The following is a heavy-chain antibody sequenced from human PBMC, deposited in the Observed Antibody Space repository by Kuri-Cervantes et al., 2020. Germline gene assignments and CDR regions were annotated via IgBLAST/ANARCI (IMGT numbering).Heavy chain of an antibody. CDR2: IGTAGDT. D-gene: IGHD3-10*01. V-gene: IGHV3-13*01. CDR3: ARSVLLWFGELLPQRFDP. Sequence: GGSLRLSCAASGFTFSSYDMHWVRQATGKGLEWVSAIGTAGDTYYPGSVKGRFTISRDNAKNSLYLQMNSLRAEDTAVYYCARSVLLWFGELLPQRFDPWGQGTLVTVSS. CDR1: GFTFSSYD. J-gene: IGHJ5*02.